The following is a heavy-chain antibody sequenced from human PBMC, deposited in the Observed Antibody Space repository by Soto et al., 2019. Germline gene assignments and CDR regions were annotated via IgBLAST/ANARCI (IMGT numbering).Heavy chain of an antibody. V-gene: IGHV4-34*01. Sequence: SETLSLTCAVYGGSFSGYYWSWIRQPPGKGLEWIGEINHSGSTNYNPSLKSRVTISVDTSKNQFSLKLSSVTAADTAVYYCARTYCSGGSCYMNFDYWGQGTLVTVS. CDR2: INHSGST. J-gene: IGHJ4*02. D-gene: IGHD2-15*01. CDR1: GGSFSGYY. CDR3: ARTYCSGGSCYMNFDY.